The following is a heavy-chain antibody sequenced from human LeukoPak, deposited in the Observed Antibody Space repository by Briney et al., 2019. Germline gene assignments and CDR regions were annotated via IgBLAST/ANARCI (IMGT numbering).Heavy chain of an antibody. CDR2: IYSDGRT. CDR3: ASTAVETAIINYFGMDV. Sequence: GGSLRLSCAPSGFTVSNHYMSWVRQAPGKGLEWVSIIYSDGRTYYADSVKGRFTIFRDHSKNTLFLQMNRLRVEDTAVYYCASTAVETAIINYFGMDVWGQGTTVTVSS. CDR1: GFTVSNHY. V-gene: IGHV3-66*01. D-gene: IGHD5-24*01. J-gene: IGHJ6*02.